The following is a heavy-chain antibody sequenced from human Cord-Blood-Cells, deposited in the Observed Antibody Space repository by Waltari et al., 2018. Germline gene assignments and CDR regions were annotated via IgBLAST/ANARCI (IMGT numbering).Heavy chain of an antibody. CDR1: VGSISISCYY. V-gene: IGHV4-39*01. J-gene: IGHJ4*02. Sequence: QLQLQESGPGLVKPSETLSLTCTVSVGSISISCYYWGWIRQPPGKGLEWIGSIYYSGSTYYNPSLKSRVTISVDTSKNQFSLKLSSVTAADTAVYYCARQGGLGIKYYFDYWGQGTLVTVSS. CDR2: IYYSGST. D-gene: IGHD7-27*01. CDR3: ARQGGLGIKYYFDY.